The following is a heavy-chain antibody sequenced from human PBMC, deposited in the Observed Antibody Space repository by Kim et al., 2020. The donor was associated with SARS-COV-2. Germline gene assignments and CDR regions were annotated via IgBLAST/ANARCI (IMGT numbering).Heavy chain of an antibody. Sequence: SYIYYADSVKGRFTISRDNAKNSLYLQMNSLRAEDTAVYYCARGGKVVDYWGQGTLVTVSS. V-gene: IGHV3-21*01. CDR2: SYI. CDR3: ARGGKVVDY. J-gene: IGHJ4*02. D-gene: IGHD1-26*01.